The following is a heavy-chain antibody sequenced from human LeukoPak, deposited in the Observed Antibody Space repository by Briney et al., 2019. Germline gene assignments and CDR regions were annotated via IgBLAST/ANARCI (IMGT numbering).Heavy chain of an antibody. Sequence: ASVKVSCKASGGTFSSYAISWVRQAPGQGLEWMGGIIPIFSTANYAQKFQGRVTITADESTSTAYMELSSLRSEDTAVYYCARCGGGDCYSGLDYWGQGTLVTVSS. D-gene: IGHD2-21*02. CDR2: IIPIFSTA. CDR3: ARCGGGDCYSGLDY. J-gene: IGHJ4*02. CDR1: GGTFSSYA. V-gene: IGHV1-69*13.